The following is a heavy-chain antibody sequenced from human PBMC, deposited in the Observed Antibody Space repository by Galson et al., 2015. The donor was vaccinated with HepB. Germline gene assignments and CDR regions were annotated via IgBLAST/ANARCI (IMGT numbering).Heavy chain of an antibody. D-gene: IGHD3-10*01. Sequence: SLRLSCAASGFTFSSYGMHWVRQAPGKGLEWVAVISYDGSNKYYADSVKGRFTISRDNSKNTLYLQMNSLRAEDTAVYYCAKDGYYGSGSYYNGNNWFDPWGQGTLVTVSS. CDR1: GFTFSSYG. CDR2: ISYDGSNK. CDR3: AKDGYYGSGSYYNGNNWFDP. V-gene: IGHV3-30*18. J-gene: IGHJ5*02.